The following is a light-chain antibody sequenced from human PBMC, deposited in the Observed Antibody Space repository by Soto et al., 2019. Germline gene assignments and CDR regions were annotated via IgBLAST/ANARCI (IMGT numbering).Light chain of an antibody. V-gene: IGKV1-27*01. J-gene: IGKJ3*01. CDR1: RAINDY. CDR2: AAS. Sequence: DIQMTQFPSSLSASVGDRVTITCRASRAINDYVAWYQQKPGKSPNLLIFAASSLESGVPSRFSGSGSGTEFTLTISSLQPEDVATYYCQGYKSPPFTFSPATKVEMK. CDR3: QGYKSPPFT.